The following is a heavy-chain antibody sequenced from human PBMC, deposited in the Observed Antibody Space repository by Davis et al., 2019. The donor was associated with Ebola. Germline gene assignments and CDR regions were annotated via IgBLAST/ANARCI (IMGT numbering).Heavy chain of an antibody. V-gene: IGHV4-59*08. CDR3: ARQKLGYCISTSCYGHNWFDP. Sequence: SETLSLTCTVSGGSISSYYWSWIRQPPGKGLEWIGYIYYSGSTNYNPSLKSRVTISVDTSKNQFSLKLSSVTAADTAVYSCARQKLGYCISTSCYGHNWFDPWGQGTLVTVSS. D-gene: IGHD2-2*01. CDR2: IYYSGST. CDR1: GGSISSYY. J-gene: IGHJ5*02.